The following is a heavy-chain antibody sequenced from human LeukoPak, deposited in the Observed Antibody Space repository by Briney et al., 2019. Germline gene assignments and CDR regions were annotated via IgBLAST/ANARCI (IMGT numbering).Heavy chain of an antibody. J-gene: IGHJ5*02. CDR2: MNPNSGNT. CDR1: GYTFTSYD. V-gene: IGHV1-8*01. Sequence: ASVTVSCTASGYTFTSYDINWVRQATGQGLEWMGWMNPNSGNTGYAQKFQGRVTMTRNTSISTAYMELSSLRSEDTAVYYCARDSYGSGSSRFDPWGQGTLVTVSS. CDR3: ARDSYGSGSSRFDP. D-gene: IGHD3-10*01.